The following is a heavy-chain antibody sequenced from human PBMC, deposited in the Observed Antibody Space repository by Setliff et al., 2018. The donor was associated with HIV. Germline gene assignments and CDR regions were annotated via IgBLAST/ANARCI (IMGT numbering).Heavy chain of an antibody. CDR3: ARWGETGTSQIRGFDI. V-gene: IGHV4-59*01. J-gene: IGHJ3*02. CDR1: GASIISDN. Sequence: PSETLSLTCVVSGASIISDNWNWIRKPPGEGLDWMGYIHHTGSSNYNPSLRGRVTMSVDTSNNHFSLKLNSLTAADTAIYYGARWGETGTSQIRGFDIWGQGTMVTVSS. D-gene: IGHD1-1*01. CDR2: IHHTGSS.